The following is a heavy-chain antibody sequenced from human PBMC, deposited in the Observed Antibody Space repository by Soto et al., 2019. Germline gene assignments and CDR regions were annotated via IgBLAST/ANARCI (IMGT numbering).Heavy chain of an antibody. J-gene: IGHJ4*02. CDR3: ARGGYYYDSSGSPYFDY. V-gene: IGHV1-3*01. D-gene: IGHD3-22*01. Sequence: QVQLVQSGAEVKKPGASVKVSCKASGYTFISYAIHWVRQAPGQRLEWMGWINAGNGNTKYSQKFQGRVTITRDTSASTAYMELSSLRSEDTAVYYCARGGYYYDSSGSPYFDYWGQGTLVTVSS. CDR1: GYTFISYA. CDR2: INAGNGNT.